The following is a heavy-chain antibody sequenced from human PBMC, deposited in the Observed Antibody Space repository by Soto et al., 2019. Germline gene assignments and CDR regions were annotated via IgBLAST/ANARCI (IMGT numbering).Heavy chain of an antibody. CDR1: GFDLSCSR. CDR2: ISGAGKDT. J-gene: IGHJ6*02. V-gene: IGHV3-21*01. CDR3: ARVHLVAGSAFYCAMDV. D-gene: IGHD6-6*01. Sequence: GGTLRLSCAASGFDLSCSRRNWVRHEPGEGLEWVASISGAGKDTFYRHSVKGRFAISRDSAGTSLFLRMDSVKVEDTAVYHCARVHLVAGSAFYCAMDVWGPGTAVTVSS.